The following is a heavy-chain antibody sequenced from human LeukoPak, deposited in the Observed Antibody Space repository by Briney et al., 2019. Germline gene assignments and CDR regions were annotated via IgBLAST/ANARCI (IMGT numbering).Heavy chain of an antibody. D-gene: IGHD2-15*01. V-gene: IGHV4-59*01. CDR2: IYYGGST. CDR1: GDSINSNY. CDR3: ARLLAGCPGGRCRAHFDY. J-gene: IGHJ4*02. Sequence: SETLSLTCSVSGDSINSNYWSWMRQPPGKGLEWIGYIYYGGSTNYNPPLKSRVSMSVDTSKNQFSLNLSSVTAADTAVYHCARLLAGCPGGRCRAHFDYWGQGTLVTVSS.